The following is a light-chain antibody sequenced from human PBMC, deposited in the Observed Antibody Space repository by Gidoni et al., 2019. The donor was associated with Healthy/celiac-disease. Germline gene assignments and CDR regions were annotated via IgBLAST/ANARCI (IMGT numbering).Light chain of an antibody. CDR2: QDS. Sequence: SYELTQPSSVSVSPGQTASITCSGDKLGDKYACWYQQTPGQSPVLVIYQDSKRPSGIPERFSGSNSGNTATLTISGTQAMDEADYYCQAWDSSTGVVFGGGTKLTVL. J-gene: IGLJ2*01. CDR3: QAWDSSTGVV. CDR1: KLGDKY. V-gene: IGLV3-1*01.